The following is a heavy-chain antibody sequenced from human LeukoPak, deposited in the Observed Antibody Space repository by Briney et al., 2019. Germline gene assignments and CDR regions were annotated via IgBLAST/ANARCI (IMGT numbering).Heavy chain of an antibody. D-gene: IGHD3-3*01. CDR1: GLTFSSYW. V-gene: IGHV3-7*01. Sequence: GGSLRLSCAASGLTFSSYWMSWVRQAPGKGLEWVANIKQDGSEKYYVDSVKGRFTISRDNAKNSLYLQMNSLRAEDTAVYYCARERSFSSYYDFWSGSYNWFDPWGQGTLVTVSS. CDR2: IKQDGSEK. CDR3: ARERSFSSYYDFWSGSYNWFDP. J-gene: IGHJ5*02.